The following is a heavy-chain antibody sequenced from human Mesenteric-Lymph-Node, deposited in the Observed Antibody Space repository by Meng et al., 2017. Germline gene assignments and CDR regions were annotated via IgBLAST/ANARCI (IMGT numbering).Heavy chain of an antibody. CDR2: INPESGST. Sequence: ASVKVSCKASGYTFTAYNIEWVRQAPGQGLEWLGWINPESGSTNYAQKFKGRVTVTRDTSTTTAYMELSGLTSDDTAVYYCARDRITMVRGAGWFDPWGQGTLVTVSS. V-gene: IGHV1-2*02. J-gene: IGHJ5*02. D-gene: IGHD3-10*01. CDR1: GYTFTAYN. CDR3: ARDRITMVRGAGWFDP.